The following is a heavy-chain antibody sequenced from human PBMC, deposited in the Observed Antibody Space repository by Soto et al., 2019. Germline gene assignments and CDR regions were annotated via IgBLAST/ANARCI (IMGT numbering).Heavy chain of an antibody. V-gene: IGHV3-30*03. CDR3: TGEVASGY. CDR1: GFTVSTYG. CDR2: ISRDGGTK. Sequence: QVQLVESGGGVVQPGRSLRLSCAVSGFTVSTYGMHWVSQAPGKGLEWVAVISRDGGTKYYADSVKGRFTISRDNSRNTLFLDMNSLRGDDMAVYYCTGEVASGYWGQGTLVTVSS. J-gene: IGHJ4*02. D-gene: IGHD2-8*02.